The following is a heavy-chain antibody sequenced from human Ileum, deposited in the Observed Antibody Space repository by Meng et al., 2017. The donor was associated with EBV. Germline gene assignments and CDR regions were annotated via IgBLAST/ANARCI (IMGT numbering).Heavy chain of an antibody. CDR2: IHHTEST. J-gene: IGHJ4*02. CDR1: GGSISSSNW. D-gene: IGHD3-22*01. CDR3: ARESYSDSSGYYSLDY. Sequence: QVPLQEAGPGLVKPSGTLSLTCAVSGGSISSSNWWSWVRQAPGKGLEWIGEIHHTESTNYNPSLKSRVTISVDKSKNQFSLKLSSVTAADTAVYYCARESYSDSSGYYSLDYWGQGSLVTASS. V-gene: IGHV4-4*02.